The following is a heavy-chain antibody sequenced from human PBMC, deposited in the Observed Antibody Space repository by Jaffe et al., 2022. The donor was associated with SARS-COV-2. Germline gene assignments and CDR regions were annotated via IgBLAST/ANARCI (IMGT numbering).Heavy chain of an antibody. D-gene: IGHD3-9*01. V-gene: IGHV2-5*02. CDR1: GFSLSTSGVG. CDR2: IYWDDDK. Sequence: QITLKESGPTLVKPTQTLTLTCTFSGFSLSTSGVGVGWIRQPPGKALEWLALIYWDDDKRYSPSLKSRLTITKDTSKNQVVLTMTNMDPVDTATYYCAHRGPGGDWLVDPNDAFDIWGQGTMVTVSS. CDR3: AHRGPGGDWLVDPNDAFDI. J-gene: IGHJ3*02.